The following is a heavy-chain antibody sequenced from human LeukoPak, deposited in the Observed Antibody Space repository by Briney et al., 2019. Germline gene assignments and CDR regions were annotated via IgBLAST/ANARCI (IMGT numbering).Heavy chain of an antibody. CDR3: AKDSYCSSTSCYDYYYYYGMDV. D-gene: IGHD2-2*01. Sequence: GGSLRLSCAASGFTFSSYAMSWVRQAPGKGLEWVSDISRSGGSTYYADSVKGRFTISRDNSKNTLYLQMNSLRAEDTAVYYCAKDSYCSSTSCYDYYYYYGMDVWGKGTTVPVSS. CDR2: ISRSGGST. CDR1: GFTFSSYA. V-gene: IGHV3-23*01. J-gene: IGHJ6*04.